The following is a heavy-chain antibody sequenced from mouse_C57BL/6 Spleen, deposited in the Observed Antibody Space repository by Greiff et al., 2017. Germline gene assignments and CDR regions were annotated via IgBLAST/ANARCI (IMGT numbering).Heavy chain of an antibody. V-gene: IGHV1-82*01. CDR2: IYPGDGDT. D-gene: IGHD1-1*01. CDR3: ARSPYYYGSSLWYFDV. J-gene: IGHJ1*03. Sequence: QVQLQQSGPELVKPGASVKISCKASGYAFSSSWMNWVKQRPGKGLEWIGRIYPGDGDTNYNGKFKGKASLTADKSSSTAYMQLSSLTSEDSAVYFSARSPYYYGSSLWYFDVWGTATTVTVSS. CDR1: GYAFSSSW.